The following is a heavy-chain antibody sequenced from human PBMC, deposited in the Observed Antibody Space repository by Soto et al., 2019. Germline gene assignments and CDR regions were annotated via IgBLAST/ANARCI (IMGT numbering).Heavy chain of an antibody. Sequence: GGSLRLSCAASGFTFSSYGMHWVRQAPGKGLEWVAVIWYDGSNKYYADSVKGRFTISRDNSKNTLYLQMNSLRAEDTAVYYCARDSGYLLNYYGMDVWGQGTTVTVSS. V-gene: IGHV3-33*01. CDR1: GFTFSSYG. CDR3: ARDSGYLLNYYGMDV. D-gene: IGHD5-12*01. CDR2: IWYDGSNK. J-gene: IGHJ6*02.